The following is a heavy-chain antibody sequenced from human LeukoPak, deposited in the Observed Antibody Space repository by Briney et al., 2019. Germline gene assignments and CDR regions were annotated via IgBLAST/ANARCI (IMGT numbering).Heavy chain of an antibody. Sequence: SGTLSLTCAVSGSSISSSNWWSWVRQPPGKGLEWIGEIYHSGSTNYNPSLKSRVTISVDKSKNQFSLKLSSVTAADTAVYYCARSVGRWGRFVVYYYYGMDVWGQGTTVTVSS. CDR1: GSSISSSNW. D-gene: IGHD3-3*01. J-gene: IGHJ6*02. CDR2: IYHSGST. CDR3: ARSVGRWGRFVVYYYYGMDV. V-gene: IGHV4-4*02.